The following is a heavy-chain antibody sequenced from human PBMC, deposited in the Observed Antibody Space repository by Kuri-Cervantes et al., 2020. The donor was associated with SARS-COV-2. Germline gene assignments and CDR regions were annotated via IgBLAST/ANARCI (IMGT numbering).Heavy chain of an antibody. CDR3: ARDSDTTGYYWYFDL. V-gene: IGHV3-30*09. Sequence: GSLRLSCEASGFIFSDYAIDWVRQAPGKGLEWVAIISYDGRNTKFADSVKGRFAISRDNSKNTVYLQINSLRAEDTAVYYCARDSDTTGYYWYFDLWGRGTLVTVSS. D-gene: IGHD3-22*01. J-gene: IGHJ2*01. CDR2: ISYDGRNT. CDR1: GFIFSDYA.